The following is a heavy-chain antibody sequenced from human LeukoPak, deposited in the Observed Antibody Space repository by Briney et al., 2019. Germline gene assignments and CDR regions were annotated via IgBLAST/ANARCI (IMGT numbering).Heavy chain of an antibody. CDR1: GGSISSSSYY. D-gene: IGHD3-10*02. Sequence: TSETLSLTCTVSGGSISSSSYYWGWIRQPPGKGLEWIGSIYHSGSTYYNPSLKSRVTISVDTSKNQFSLKLSSVTAADTAVYYCARVSGTTRVGYYYYYMDVWGKGTTVTVSS. J-gene: IGHJ6*03. CDR2: IYHSGST. CDR3: ARVSGTTRVGYYYYYMDV. V-gene: IGHV4-39*07.